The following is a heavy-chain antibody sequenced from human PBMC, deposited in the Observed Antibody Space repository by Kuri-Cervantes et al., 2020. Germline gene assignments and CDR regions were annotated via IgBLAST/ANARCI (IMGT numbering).Heavy chain of an antibody. CDR3: ARQVSSWYWFDP. Sequence: ASVKVSCKASGYTFTGYYMHWVRQATGQGLEWMGWMNPNSGNTGYAQKFQGRVTMTRNTSISTAYMELSGLRFEDTAVYYCARQVSSWYWFDPWGQGTLVTVSS. V-gene: IGHV1-8*02. D-gene: IGHD6-13*01. J-gene: IGHJ5*02. CDR2: MNPNSGNT. CDR1: GYTFTGYY.